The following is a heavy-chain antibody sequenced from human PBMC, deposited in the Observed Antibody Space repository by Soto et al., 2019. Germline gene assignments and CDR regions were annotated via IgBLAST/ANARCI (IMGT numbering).Heavy chain of an antibody. CDR1: GGTFSSYA. D-gene: IGHD2-2*01. Sequence: QVQLVQSGAEVKKPGSSVKVSCKASGGTFSSYAISWVRQAPGQGLEWMGGIIPIFGTANYAQKFQGRVTITADESTSTGYMERISLRSEDTAVYYCARPDIVVVAAAPLHYYYYGMDVWVRGTTVTVSS. V-gene: IGHV1-69*01. J-gene: IGHJ6*02. CDR3: ARPDIVVVAAAPLHYYYYGMDV. CDR2: IIPIFGTA.